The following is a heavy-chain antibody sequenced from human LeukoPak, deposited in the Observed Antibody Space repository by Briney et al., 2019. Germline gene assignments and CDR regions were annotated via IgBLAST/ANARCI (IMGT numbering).Heavy chain of an antibody. J-gene: IGHJ4*02. CDR3: ARAGIAVAGTPTTFDY. CDR2: VYHSGAT. D-gene: IGHD6-19*01. Sequence: SGTLSLTCAVSGASISSSDWWGWVRQPPGKGLEWIGEVYHSGATNYNPSLKSRVIISVDKSKYQFSLKLSSVTAADTAVYYCARAGIAVAGTPTTFDYWGQGTLVTVSS. V-gene: IGHV4-4*02. CDR1: GASISSSDW.